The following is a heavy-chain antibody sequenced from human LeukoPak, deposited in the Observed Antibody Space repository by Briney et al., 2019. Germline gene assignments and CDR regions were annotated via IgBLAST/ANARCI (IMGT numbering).Heavy chain of an antibody. D-gene: IGHD6-13*01. V-gene: IGHV3-30*03. Sequence: GGSLRLSCAASGFTFSSYGMHWVRQAPGKGLEWVAVISYDGSNKYYADSVKGRFTISRDNSKNTLYLQMNSLRAEDTAVYYCAIDSSSWYGGYFDYWGQGTLVTVSS. CDR1: GFTFSSYG. J-gene: IGHJ4*02. CDR2: ISYDGSNK. CDR3: AIDSSSWYGGYFDY.